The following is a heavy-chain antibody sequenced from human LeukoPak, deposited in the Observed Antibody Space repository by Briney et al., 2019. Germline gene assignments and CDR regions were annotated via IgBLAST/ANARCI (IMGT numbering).Heavy chain of an antibody. J-gene: IGHJ4*02. Sequence: GGSLRLSCAASGFTFSNYGMHWVRQAPGKGLEWVAFIRYDGSNEYYADSVKGRFTISRDNSKNTLYLQMNSLRTEDTAVYYCARGLYYYDSSGYPDWGRGTLVTVSS. CDR2: IRYDGSNE. D-gene: IGHD3-22*01. CDR3: ARGLYYYDSSGYPD. CDR1: GFTFSNYG. V-gene: IGHV3-30*02.